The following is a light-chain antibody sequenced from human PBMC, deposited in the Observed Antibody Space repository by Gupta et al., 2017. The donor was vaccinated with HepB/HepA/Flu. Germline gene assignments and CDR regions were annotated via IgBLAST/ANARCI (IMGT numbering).Light chain of an antibody. J-gene: IGLJ2*01. CDR2: QDS. Sequence: GQTASITCSGDKLGDKYACWYQQKPGQSPVLVIYQDSKRPSGIPGRFTGSNSGNTATLTISGTQAMDEADYYCQAWDSSTVVFGGGTKLTVL. CDR1: KLGDKY. V-gene: IGLV3-1*01. CDR3: QAWDSSTVV.